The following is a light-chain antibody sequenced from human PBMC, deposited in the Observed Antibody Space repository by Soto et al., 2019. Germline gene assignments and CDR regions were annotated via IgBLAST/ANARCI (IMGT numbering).Light chain of an antibody. CDR3: QQYGDSPLT. Sequence: DVQMTQSPSTLSASVGDRVTITCRASQSINKWMAWYQLKPGKAPQLLIYAASTRAAAVPDRFTGSGSGTDFALTISRLEPEDFGVYYCQQYGDSPLTSGPGTTGDIK. CDR1: QSINKW. J-gene: IGKJ3*01. V-gene: IGKV1-5*01. CDR2: AAS.